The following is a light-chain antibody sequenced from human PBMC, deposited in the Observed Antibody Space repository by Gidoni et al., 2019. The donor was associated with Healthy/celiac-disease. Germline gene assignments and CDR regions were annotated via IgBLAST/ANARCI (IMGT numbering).Light chain of an antibody. Sequence: QSALTQPASVSGSPGQSITSSCPGTSSDAGGYNYVSWYQQHPGKAPKLMIYDVSNRPSGVSNRFSGSKSGNTASLTISGLQAEDEADYYCSSYTSSSTLVVFGGGTKLTVL. J-gene: IGLJ2*01. CDR3: SSYTSSSTLVV. CDR2: DVS. V-gene: IGLV2-14*01. CDR1: SSDAGGYNY.